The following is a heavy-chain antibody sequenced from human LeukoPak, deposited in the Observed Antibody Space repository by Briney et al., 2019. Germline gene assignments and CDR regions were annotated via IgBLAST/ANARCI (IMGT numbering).Heavy chain of an antibody. CDR3: TTGIA. V-gene: IGHV3-15*01. J-gene: IGHJ5*02. CDR1: GFTSYFTFRNAW. Sequence: GGSLRLSCTGSGFTSYFTFRNAWMSWVRQAPGKGLEWIGRIKSQSDGGPTDYAAPVKGRFIISRDDSKNTFYLHMSSLKTDDTAVYFCTTGIASGQGVLVTVS. D-gene: IGHD2-21*01. CDR2: IKSQSDGGPT.